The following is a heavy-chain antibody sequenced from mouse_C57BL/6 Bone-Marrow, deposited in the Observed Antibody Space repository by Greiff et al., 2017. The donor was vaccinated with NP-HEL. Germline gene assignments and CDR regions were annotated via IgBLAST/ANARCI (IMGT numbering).Heavy chain of an antibody. CDR3: ARSYGNYPWFAY. V-gene: IGHV1-80*01. Sequence: LQESGAELVKPGASVKISCKASGYAFSSYWMNWVKQRPGKGLEWIGQIYPGDGDTNYNGKFKGKATLTADKSSSTAYMQLSSLTSEDSAVYFCARSYGNYPWFAYWGQGTLVTVSA. CDR2: IYPGDGDT. D-gene: IGHD2-1*01. CDR1: GYAFSSYW. J-gene: IGHJ3*01.